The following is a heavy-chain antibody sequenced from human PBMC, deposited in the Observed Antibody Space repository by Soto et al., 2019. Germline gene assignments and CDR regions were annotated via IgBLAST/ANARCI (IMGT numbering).Heavy chain of an antibody. D-gene: IGHD3-10*01. V-gene: IGHV4-34*01. CDR1: GGSFSGYY. J-gene: IGHJ4*02. CDR3: ARVYGSGSSPRRLDY. Sequence: SETLSLTCAVYGGSFSGYYWSWIRQPPGKGLEWIGEINHSGSTNYNPSLKSRVTISVDTSKNQFSLKLSSVTAADTAVYYCARVYGSGSSPRRLDYWGQGTLVTAPQ. CDR2: INHSGST.